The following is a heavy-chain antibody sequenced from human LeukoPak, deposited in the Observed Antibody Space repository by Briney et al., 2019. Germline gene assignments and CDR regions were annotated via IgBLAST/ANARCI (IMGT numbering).Heavy chain of an antibody. CDR1: GFIFTGYF. D-gene: IGHD3-3*01. J-gene: IGHJ4*02. Sequence: GGSLRLSCAASGFIFTGYFMSWVRQAPGKGLEWVASIKHDGSEKYYVDSVRGRFTISRDNTKNLLYLQMSSLRAEDTAVYYCATDRGWRTSGYYLYYFEYWGQGTLVAFSS. CDR2: IKHDGSEK. CDR3: ATDRGWRTSGYYLYYFEY. V-gene: IGHV3-7*01.